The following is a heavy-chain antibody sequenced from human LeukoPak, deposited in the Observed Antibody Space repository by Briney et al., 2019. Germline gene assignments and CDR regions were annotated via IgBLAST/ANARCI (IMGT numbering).Heavy chain of an antibody. CDR2: IYTSGST. D-gene: IGHD5-24*01. Sequence: SETLSLTCTVSGGSISSYCWSWIRQPAGKGLEWIGRIYTSGSTNYNPSLKSRVTMSVDTSKNQFSLKLSSVTAADTAVYYCASLDGDYRYFDLWGRGTLVTVSS. V-gene: IGHV4-4*07. CDR1: GGSISSYC. J-gene: IGHJ2*01. CDR3: ASLDGDYRYFDL.